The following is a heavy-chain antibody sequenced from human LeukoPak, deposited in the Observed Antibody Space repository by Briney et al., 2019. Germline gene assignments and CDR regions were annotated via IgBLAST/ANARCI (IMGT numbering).Heavy chain of an antibody. J-gene: IGHJ6*02. CDR2: ISGSGGTT. D-gene: IGHD2-15*01. CDR1: GFTFSSYA. V-gene: IGHV3-23*01. Sequence: QPGGSLRLSCAASGFTFSSYAMSWVRQAPGKGLEWVSAISGSGGTTYYADSVKGRFTISRDNSKNTLYLQMNSLRAEDTAVYYCAKDQGGGSWRGVVDTIMRPLYYYGMDVWGQGTTVTVSS. CDR3: AKDQGGGSWRGVVDTIMRPLYYYGMDV.